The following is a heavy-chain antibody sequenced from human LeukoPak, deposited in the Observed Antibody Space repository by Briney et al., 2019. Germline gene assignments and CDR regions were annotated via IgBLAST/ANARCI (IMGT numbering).Heavy chain of an antibody. CDR2: ISYDGSKK. CDR3: ASKIGY. J-gene: IGHJ4*02. D-gene: IGHD3-22*01. V-gene: IGHV3-30*04. CDR1: GFSLSSYA. Sequence: GGSLRLSCAASGFSLSSYAMHWVRQAPGKGLEWVAIISYDGSKKYYADSVKGRFTISRDNSKNTLFLQMNSLRAEDTAVYYCASKIGYWGQGTLVTVSS.